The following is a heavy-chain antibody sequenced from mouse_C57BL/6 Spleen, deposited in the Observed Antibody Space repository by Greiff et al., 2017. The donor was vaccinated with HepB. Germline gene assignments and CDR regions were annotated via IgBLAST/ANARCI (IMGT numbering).Heavy chain of an antibody. J-gene: IGHJ1*03. V-gene: IGHV1-52*01. D-gene: IGHD5-1*01. CDR2: IDPSDSET. Sequence: QVQLQQPGAELVRPGSSVKLSCKASGYTFTSYWMHWVKQRPIQGLEWIGNIDPSDSETHYNQKFKDKATLTVDKSSSTAYMQLSSLTSEDSAVYYCARGPIPGYFDVWGTGTTVTVSS. CDR1: GYTFTSYW. CDR3: ARGPIPGYFDV.